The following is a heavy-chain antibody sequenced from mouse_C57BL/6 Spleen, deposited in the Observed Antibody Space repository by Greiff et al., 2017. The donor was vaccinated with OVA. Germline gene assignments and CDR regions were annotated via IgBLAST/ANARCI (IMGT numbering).Heavy chain of an antibody. D-gene: IGHD1-1*01. CDR1: GYAFTNYL. Sequence: VHLVESGAELVRPGTSVKVSCKASGYAFTNYLIEWVKQRPGQGLEWIGVINPGSGGTNYNEKFKGKATLTADKSSSTAYMQLSSLTSEDSAVYFCARHYGSSLYAMDYWGQGTSVTVSS. CDR3: ARHYGSSLYAMDY. V-gene: IGHV1-54*01. CDR2: INPGSGGT. J-gene: IGHJ4*01.